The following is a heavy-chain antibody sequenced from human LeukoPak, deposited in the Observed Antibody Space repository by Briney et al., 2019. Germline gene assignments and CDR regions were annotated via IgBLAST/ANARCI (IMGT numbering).Heavy chain of an antibody. V-gene: IGHV4-30-4*01. Sequence: PSETLSLTCTVSGGSICSGDYYWSWIRQPPGKDLEWIVYIYYSGSTYYNPSLKSRVTISVDTSKNQFSLKLSSVTAADTAVYYCAKETTTVTTDYYYYYGMDVWGQGTTVTVSS. CDR1: GGSICSGDYY. CDR2: IYYSGST. CDR3: AKETTTVTTDYYYYYGMDV. J-gene: IGHJ6*02. D-gene: IGHD4-17*01.